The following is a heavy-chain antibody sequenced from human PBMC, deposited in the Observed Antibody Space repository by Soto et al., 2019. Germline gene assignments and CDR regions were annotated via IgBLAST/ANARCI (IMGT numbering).Heavy chain of an antibody. CDR2: ISWNSGKV. D-gene: IGHD3-22*01. CDR3: AKMVTWDSSGYYQGGFDC. CDR1: GFTFEDYA. V-gene: IGHV3-9*01. Sequence: EMHLVESGGGLVQPGRSLTISCAASGFTFEDYAMHWVRQAPGKGLEWVSGISWNSGKVIYADSVKGRFTISRDNAKNSLFLQMNSLRPEDTAFYCAKMVTWDSSGYYQGGFDCWGQGTLVTVSS. J-gene: IGHJ4*02.